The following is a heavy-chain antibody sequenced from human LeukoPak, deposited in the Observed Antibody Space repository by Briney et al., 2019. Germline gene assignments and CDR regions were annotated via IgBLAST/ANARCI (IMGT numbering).Heavy chain of an antibody. CDR1: GFTFSSYW. Sequence: PGGSLRLSCAASGFTFSSYWMHWVRHAPGKGLVWVSRINSDGSSTSYADSVKGRFTISRDNAKNTLYLQMNSLRAEDTAVYYCARVSLYYGSGTYYPPDYWGQGTLVTVSS. D-gene: IGHD3-10*01. CDR2: INSDGSST. CDR3: ARVSLYYGSGTYYPPDY. J-gene: IGHJ4*02. V-gene: IGHV3-74*01.